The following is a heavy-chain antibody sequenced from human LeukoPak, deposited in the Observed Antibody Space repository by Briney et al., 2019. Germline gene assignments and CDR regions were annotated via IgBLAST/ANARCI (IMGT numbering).Heavy chain of an antibody. V-gene: IGHV3-7*03. CDR3: ARSSMITFGGVIVKAFDI. Sequence: GGSLRLSCAASGFTFSSYWMSWVRQAPGKGLEWVANIKQDGSEKYYVDSVKSRFTISRDNAKNSLYLQMNSLRAEDTAVYYCARSSMITFGGVIVKAFDIWGQGTMVTVSS. CDR1: GFTFSSYW. CDR2: IKQDGSEK. D-gene: IGHD3-16*02. J-gene: IGHJ3*02.